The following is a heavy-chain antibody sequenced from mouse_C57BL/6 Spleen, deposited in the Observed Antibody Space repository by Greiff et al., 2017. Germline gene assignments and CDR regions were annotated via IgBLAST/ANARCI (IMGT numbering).Heavy chain of an antibody. CDR3: ATPANWDVGVAY. CDR1: GFSLTSYA. CDR2: IWTGGGT. V-gene: IGHV2-9-1*01. D-gene: IGHD4-1*01. J-gene: IGHJ3*01. Sequence: VQLVESGPGLVAPSQSLSITCTVSGFSLTSYAISWVRQPPGKGLEWLGVIWTGGGTNYNSALKSRLSISKDNSKSQVFLKMNSLQTDDTARYXCATPANWDVGVAYWGQGALVTVSA.